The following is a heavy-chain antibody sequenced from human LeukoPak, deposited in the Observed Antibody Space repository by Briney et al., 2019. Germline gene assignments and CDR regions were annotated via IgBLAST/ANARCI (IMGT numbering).Heavy chain of an antibody. CDR1: GGSISSSTYY. V-gene: IGHV4-39*01. CDR3: ARHKKGTVATLGMDY. J-gene: IGHJ4*02. Sequence: KPSETLSLTCSVSGGSISSSTYYWGWLRQPPGRGLEWIGSFFYSGSTYYNPSLRSRVTISVDTSKNQLSLKLSSVTAADTAVYYCARHKKGTVATLGMDYWGQGTLVTVSS. CDR2: FFYSGST. D-gene: IGHD5-12*01.